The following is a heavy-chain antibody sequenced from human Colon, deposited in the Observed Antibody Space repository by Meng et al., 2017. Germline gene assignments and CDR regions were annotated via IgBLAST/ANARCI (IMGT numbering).Heavy chain of an antibody. J-gene: IGHJ4*02. CDR1: GFTFSDYY. Sequence: GGSLRLSCAASGFTFSDYYMSWIRQAPGKGLEWVSYISSSGSTIYYADSVKGRFTISRDNAKNSLYLQMNSLRAEDTAVYYCARDTTYYYDSSGYYPFDYWGQGTLVTVSS. V-gene: IGHV3-11*01. CDR2: ISSSGSTI. CDR3: ARDTTYYYDSSGYYPFDY. D-gene: IGHD3-22*01.